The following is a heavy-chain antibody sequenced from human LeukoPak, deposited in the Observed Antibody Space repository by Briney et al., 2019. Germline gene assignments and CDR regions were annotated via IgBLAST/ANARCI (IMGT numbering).Heavy chain of an antibody. CDR3: ARYGSGSSGLDY. CDR1: GGSIGSYY. V-gene: IGHV4-59*01. D-gene: IGHD3-10*01. CDR2: IYYSGST. Sequence: LSETLSLTCTVSGGSIGSYYWSWIRQPPGKGLEWIGYIYYSGSTNYNPSLKSRVTISVGTSKNQFSLKLSSVTAADTAVYYCARYGSGSSGLDYWGQGTLVTVSS. J-gene: IGHJ4*02.